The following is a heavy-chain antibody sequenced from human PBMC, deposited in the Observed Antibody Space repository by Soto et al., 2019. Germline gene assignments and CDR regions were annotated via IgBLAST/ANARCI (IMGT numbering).Heavy chain of an antibody. D-gene: IGHD2-15*01. J-gene: IGHJ5*02. V-gene: IGHV3-13*01. CDR3: ARGGTSLLIPFDP. CDR1: GFTFSSYD. CDR2: IDTAGDT. Sequence: AGGSLRLSCAASGFTFSSYDMHWGRQATGNGLEWVSTIDTAGDTYYPGSVKGRFTISRENAKNSLYLQMNSLRAGDTAVYYCARGGTSLLIPFDPWGQGTLVTVSS.